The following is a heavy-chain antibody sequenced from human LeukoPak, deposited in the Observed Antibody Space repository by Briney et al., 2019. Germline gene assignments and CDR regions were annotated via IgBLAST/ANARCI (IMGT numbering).Heavy chain of an antibody. J-gene: IGHJ4*02. CDR3: ARGTRYCSGGSCFYYFDY. CDR1: GYTFTSYD. Sequence: ASVKVSCKASGYTFTSYDINWARQATGQGLEWMGWMNPNSGNTGYAQKFQGRVTITRNTSISTAYMELSSLRSEDPAVYYCARGTRYCSGGSCFYYFDYWGQGTLVTVSS. V-gene: IGHV1-8*03. D-gene: IGHD2-15*01. CDR2: MNPNSGNT.